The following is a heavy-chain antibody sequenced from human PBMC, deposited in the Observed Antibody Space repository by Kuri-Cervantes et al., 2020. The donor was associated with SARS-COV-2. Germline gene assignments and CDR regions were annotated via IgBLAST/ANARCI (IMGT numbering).Heavy chain of an antibody. D-gene: IGHD3-10*01. V-gene: IGHV1-18*04. CDR1: GYTFNNYG. CDR3: ATGMVRGVIQSHYYGMDV. J-gene: IGHJ6*02. CDR2: ISANNGNT. Sequence: ASVKVSCKASGYTFNNYGISWVRQAPGRGLEWMGWISANNGNTNYAQKFQGWVTMTRDTSISTVYMELSRLRSDDTAVYYCATGMVRGVIQSHYYGMDVWGQGTTVTVSS.